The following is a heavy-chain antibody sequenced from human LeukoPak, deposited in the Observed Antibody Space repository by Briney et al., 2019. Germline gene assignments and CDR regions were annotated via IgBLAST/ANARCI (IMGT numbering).Heavy chain of an antibody. J-gene: IGHJ4*02. Sequence: PGGSLRLSCAASGFTFSNYAMHWVRLAPGKGLEYVSAITWNGGSTYYADSVKGRLTISRDNSKNTLYLQMGSLSAEDMAVYYCAREGYCSGGTCYVDYWGQGTLVTVSS. CDR2: ITWNGGST. V-gene: IGHV3-64*02. CDR1: GFTFSNYA. D-gene: IGHD2-15*01. CDR3: AREGYCSGGTCYVDY.